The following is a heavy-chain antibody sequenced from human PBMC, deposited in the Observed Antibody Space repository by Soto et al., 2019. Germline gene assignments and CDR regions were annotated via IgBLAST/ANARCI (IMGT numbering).Heavy chain of an antibody. D-gene: IGHD2-15*01. Sequence: QVQLQESGPGLVKPSETLSLTCTVSGGSISSYYWSWIRQPPGKGLEWIGYIYYSGSTNYNPSLKSRVTISVDTSKNQFSLKLSSVTAADTAVYYCAREDVGYCSGGSCYLGNWFDPWGQGTLVTVSS. V-gene: IGHV4-59*01. CDR2: IYYSGST. CDR1: GGSISSYY. CDR3: AREDVGYCSGGSCYLGNWFDP. J-gene: IGHJ5*02.